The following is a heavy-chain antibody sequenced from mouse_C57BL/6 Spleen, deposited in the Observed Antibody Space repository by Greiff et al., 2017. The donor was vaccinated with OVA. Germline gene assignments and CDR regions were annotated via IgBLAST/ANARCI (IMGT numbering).Heavy chain of an antibody. CDR3: TKNYYAMYG. Sequence: EVKLVESGAGLVKPGGSLKLSCAASGFTFSSYAMSWVRQTPETRLEWVAYISSGGDYTYYEEPVQGRFPISRDNARNTLYLQMSILKAEDAAMYYCTKNYYAMYGWGQGASVT. V-gene: IGHV5-9-1*02. CDR1: GFTFSSYA. CDR2: ISSGGDYT. J-gene: IGHJ4*01.